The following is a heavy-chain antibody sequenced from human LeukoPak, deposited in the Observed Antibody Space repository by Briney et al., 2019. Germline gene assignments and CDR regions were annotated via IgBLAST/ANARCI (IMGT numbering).Heavy chain of an antibody. D-gene: IGHD3-16*01. CDR3: AEDIAQTSF. V-gene: IGHV3-23*01. CDR2: ISSSGSNT. CDR1: GFTFSSYA. J-gene: IGHJ4*02. Sequence: GGSLRLSCAASGFTFSSYAMSWVRQAPGKGLEWVSAISSSGSNTYYADSVKGRFTISRDNSKNTLSLQMNSLRVEDTAVYYGAEDIAQTSFGGQGTLVTVSS.